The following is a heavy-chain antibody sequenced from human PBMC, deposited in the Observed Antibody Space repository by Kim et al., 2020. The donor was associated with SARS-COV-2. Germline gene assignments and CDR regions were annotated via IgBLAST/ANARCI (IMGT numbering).Heavy chain of an antibody. V-gene: IGHV3-7*01. D-gene: IGHD3-9*01. CDR1: GFTFNTYW. CDR3: ARRYFDKYFFDY. CDR2: IKHDGREK. Sequence: GGSLRLSCAASGFTFNTYWMTWVHQAPGKGLDWVANIKHDGREKYYLDSVSGRFTISRDNAQNSLYLQMNTLRAEDTAVYYCARRYFDKYFFDYWGHGALVTVSS. J-gene: IGHJ4*01.